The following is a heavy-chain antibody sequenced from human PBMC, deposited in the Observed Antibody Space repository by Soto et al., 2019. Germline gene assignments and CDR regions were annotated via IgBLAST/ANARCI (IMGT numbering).Heavy chain of an antibody. CDR3: ASTITMVRGVISYNYYYYGMDV. CDR2: MNPNSGNT. V-gene: IGHV1-8*01. D-gene: IGHD3-10*01. CDR1: GYTFTSYD. Sequence: ASVKVSCKASGYTFTSYDINWVRQATGQGLEWMGWMNPNSGNTGYAQKFQGRVTMTRNTSISTAYMELSSLRSEDTAVYYCASTITMVRGVISYNYYYYGMDVWGQGTTVTVSS. J-gene: IGHJ6*02.